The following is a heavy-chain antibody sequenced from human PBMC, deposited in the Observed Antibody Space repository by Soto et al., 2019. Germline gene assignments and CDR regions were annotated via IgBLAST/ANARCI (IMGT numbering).Heavy chain of an antibody. Sequence: QVQLQESGPGLVKPSETLSLICTVSGASISTDYWSWIRQPAGKGLEWIGRFSTTGSTDYNPSLKGRVTVSVDTSKNQFSLKLNSMTAADTAVYFCARGAYGSGSSPNWFDPWGQGILVTVSS. D-gene: IGHD3-10*01. CDR3: ARGAYGSGSSPNWFDP. CDR1: GASISTDY. CDR2: FSTTGST. V-gene: IGHV4-4*07. J-gene: IGHJ5*02.